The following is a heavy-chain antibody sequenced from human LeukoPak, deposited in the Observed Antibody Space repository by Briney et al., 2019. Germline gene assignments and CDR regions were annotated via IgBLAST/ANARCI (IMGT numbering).Heavy chain of an antibody. D-gene: IGHD3-10*01. J-gene: IGHJ4*02. CDR1: GYSISSGYY. CDR3: ARDYYGSGSCLVN. Sequence: SETLSLTCTVSGYSISSGYYWGWIRQPPGKGLEWIGNIYHSGSTYYNPSLKSRVTILVDTSKNQFSLKLKSVTAADTAVYYCARDYYGSGSCLVNWGRGTLVTVSS. CDR2: IYHSGST. V-gene: IGHV4-38-2*02.